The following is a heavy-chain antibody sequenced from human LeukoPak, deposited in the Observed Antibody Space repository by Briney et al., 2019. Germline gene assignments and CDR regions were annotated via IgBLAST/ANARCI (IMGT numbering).Heavy chain of an antibody. V-gene: IGHV4-34*01. Sequence: SETLSLTCAVYGGSFSGYYWSWIRQPPGKGLEWIGEINHSGSTNYNPSLKSRVTISVDTSKNQFSLKLSSVTAADTAVYYCARHPITMIVVVTNWFDPWGQGTLVTVSS. CDR3: ARHPITMIVVVTNWFDP. D-gene: IGHD3-22*01. J-gene: IGHJ5*02. CDR2: INHSGST. CDR1: GGSFSGYY.